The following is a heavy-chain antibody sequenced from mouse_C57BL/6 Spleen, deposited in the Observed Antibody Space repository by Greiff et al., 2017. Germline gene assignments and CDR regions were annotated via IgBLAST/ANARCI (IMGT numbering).Heavy chain of an antibody. CDR1: GYTFTSYG. V-gene: IGHV1-81*01. Sequence: VQLKQSGAELARPGASVKLSCKASGYTFTSYGISWVKQRTGQGLEWIGEIYPRSGNTYYNEKFKGKATLTEDKSSSTAYMELRSLTSEDSAVYFCAGYYGNYDAMDYWGQGTSVTVSS. J-gene: IGHJ4*01. D-gene: IGHD2-1*01. CDR2: IYPRSGNT. CDR3: AGYYGNYDAMDY.